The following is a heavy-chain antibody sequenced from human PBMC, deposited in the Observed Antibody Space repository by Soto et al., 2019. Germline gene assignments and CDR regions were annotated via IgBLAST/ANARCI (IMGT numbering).Heavy chain of an antibody. CDR3: ARLNGYCTSTTCHDYYAMDV. CDR2: IYSSENT. CDR1: GGSVSSSSYS. Sequence: SETLSLTCTVSGGSVSSSSYSWGWIRQSPGKGLEWIGTIYSSENTYYNPSLMSRVTISVDTSKNEFSLKLSSVTAADTAVYYCARLNGYCTSTTCHDYYAMDVWGQGTMVP. J-gene: IGHJ6*02. V-gene: IGHV4-39*01. D-gene: IGHD2-2*03.